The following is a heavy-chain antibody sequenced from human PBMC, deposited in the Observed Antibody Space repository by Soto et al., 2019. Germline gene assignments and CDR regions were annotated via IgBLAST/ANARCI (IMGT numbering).Heavy chain of an antibody. Sequence: EVQLLESGGGLVQPGGSLRLSCAASGFTLENYDMSWVRQAPGKGLEWVSTISGSGGTTSYADSVKGRFTISRDNSKNRVYLQMNSLRAEDTAVYYCAKESVGANWDYWGQGTLVTVSS. CDR2: ISGSGGTT. J-gene: IGHJ4*02. CDR1: GFTLENYD. D-gene: IGHD7-27*01. V-gene: IGHV3-23*01. CDR3: AKESVGANWDY.